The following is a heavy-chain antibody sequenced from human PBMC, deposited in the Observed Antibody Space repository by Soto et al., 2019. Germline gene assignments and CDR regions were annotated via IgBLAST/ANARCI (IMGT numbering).Heavy chain of an antibody. CDR3: ARDGSPTLVMGFGANRFDY. J-gene: IGHJ4*02. D-gene: IGHD3-10*01. Sequence: QVQLVESGGGVVQPGRSLRLSCAASGFTFSSYAMHWVRQAPGKGLEWVAVISYDESNKYYADSVKGRFTISRDNSKNTLYLQMNSLRAEDTAVYYCARDGSPTLVMGFGANRFDYWGQGTLVTVSS. CDR2: ISYDESNK. CDR1: GFTFSSYA. V-gene: IGHV3-30-3*01.